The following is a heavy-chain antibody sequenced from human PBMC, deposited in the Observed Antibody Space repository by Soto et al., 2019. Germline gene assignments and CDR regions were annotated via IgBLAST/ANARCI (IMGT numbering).Heavy chain of an antibody. CDR1: GGSFSGYY. V-gene: IGHV4-34*01. CDR2: INHSGST. CDR3: ARRGLLYYGDKPNWFDP. J-gene: IGHJ5*02. Sequence: SETLSLTCAVYGGSFSGYYWSWIRQPPGKGLEWIGEINHSGSTNYNPSLKSRVTISVDTSKNQFSLKLSSVTAADTAVYYCARRGLLYYGDKPNWFDPWGQGTLVTVSS. D-gene: IGHD4-17*01.